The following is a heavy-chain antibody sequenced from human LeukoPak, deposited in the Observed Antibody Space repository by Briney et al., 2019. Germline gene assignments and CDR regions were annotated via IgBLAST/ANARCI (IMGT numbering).Heavy chain of an antibody. V-gene: IGHV6-1*01. CDR2: TYYRTQWYH. CDR1: GDSVSTNTGA. J-gene: IGHJ4*02. D-gene: IGHD1-26*01. CDR3: AREDRGGNGHFDF. Sequence: SQTLSLTCAISGDSVSTNTGAWNWIRQSLSRGLEWLGRTYYRTQWYHDYAVSVKGRISINPDTSKNQFSLQLKSVTREDTAVYYCAREDRGGNGHFDFWGQGTLVGVSS.